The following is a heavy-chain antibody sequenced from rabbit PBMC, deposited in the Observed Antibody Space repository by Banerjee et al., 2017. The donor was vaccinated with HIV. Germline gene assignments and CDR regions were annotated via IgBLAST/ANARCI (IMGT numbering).Heavy chain of an antibody. V-gene: IGHV1S45*01. Sequence: QEQLVESGGGLVKPEGSLQLSCTASGFSFSNKAVMCWVRQAPGKGLEWIACINAVTGRAVYASWAKGRFTFSKTSSTTVTLQVTSLTAADTATYFCARDLVGVIGWNFYWWGQGTLVTVS. CDR2: INAVTGRA. D-gene: IGHD1-1*01. CDR3: ARDLVGVIGWNFYW. CDR1: GFSFSNKAV. J-gene: IGHJ3*01.